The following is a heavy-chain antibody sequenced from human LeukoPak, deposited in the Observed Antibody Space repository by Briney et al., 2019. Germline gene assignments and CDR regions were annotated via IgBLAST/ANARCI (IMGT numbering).Heavy chain of an antibody. D-gene: IGHD6-13*01. CDR1: GFTFSSYS. J-gene: IGHJ4*02. CDR3: AKVQLVSYFDY. CDR2: ISGSGGST. V-gene: IGHV3-23*01. Sequence: GGSLRLSCAASGFTFSSYSMNWVRQAPGKGLEWVSAISGSGGSTYYADSVKGRFTISRDNSKNTLYLQMNSLRAEDTAVYYCAKVQLVSYFDYWGQGTLVTVSS.